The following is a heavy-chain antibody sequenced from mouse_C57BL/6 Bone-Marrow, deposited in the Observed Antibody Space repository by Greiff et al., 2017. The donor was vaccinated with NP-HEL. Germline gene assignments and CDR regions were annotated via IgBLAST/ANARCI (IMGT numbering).Heavy chain of an antibody. CDR2: IYPGDGDT. Sequence: QVQLQQSGAELVKPGASVKISCKASGYAFSSYWMNWVKQRPGKGLEWIGQIYPGDGDTNYNGKFKGKATLTADKSSSTAYMQLSSLTSEDSAVYFCARPSIITTVVGGYFDYWGQGTTLTVSS. CDR3: ARPSIITTVVGGYFDY. CDR1: GYAFSSYW. J-gene: IGHJ2*01. V-gene: IGHV1-80*01. D-gene: IGHD1-1*01.